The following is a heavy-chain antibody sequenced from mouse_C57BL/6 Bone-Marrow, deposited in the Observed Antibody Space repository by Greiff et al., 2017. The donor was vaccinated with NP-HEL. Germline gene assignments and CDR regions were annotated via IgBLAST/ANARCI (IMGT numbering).Heavy chain of an antibody. CDR2: ISNGGGST. CDR3: ARQTQAYFDV. V-gene: IGHV5-12*01. CDR1: GFTFSDYY. D-gene: IGHD3-2*02. Sequence: EVKLVESGGGLVQPGGSLKLSCAASGFTFSDYYMYWVRQTPEKRLEWVAYISNGGGSTYYPDTVKGRFTISRDHAKNTLYLQMSRLKTEDTAMDYCARQTQAYFDVWGTGTTVTVSS. J-gene: IGHJ1*03.